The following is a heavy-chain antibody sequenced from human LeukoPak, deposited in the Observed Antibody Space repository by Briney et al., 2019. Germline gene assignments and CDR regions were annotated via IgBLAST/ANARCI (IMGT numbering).Heavy chain of an antibody. V-gene: IGHV1-69*04. CDR1: GGTFSSYA. CDR2: IIPILGIA. CDR3: ARDRVTIFGVVTNWFDP. J-gene: IGHJ5*02. D-gene: IGHD3-3*01. Sequence: SVKVSCKASGGTFSSYAISWVRQAPGQGLEWMGRIIPILGIANYAQKFQGRVTITADKSTSTAYMELSSLRSEDTAVYYCARDRVTIFGVVTNWFDPWGQGTLVTVSS.